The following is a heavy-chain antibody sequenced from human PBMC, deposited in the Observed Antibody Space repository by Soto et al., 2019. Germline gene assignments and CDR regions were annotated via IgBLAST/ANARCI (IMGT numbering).Heavy chain of an antibody. V-gene: IGHV4-31*02. CDR2: IFNSGTT. CDR1: GASTVRHYH. D-gene: IGHD1-26*01. Sequence: SLSLGGSVSGASTVRHYHWTCIGQPPGKGLEWMGYIFNSGTTFYNPSLTSRLSISMDTSGNHFSLELRSVTAADTAVYYCALALGPTTGLDYWGQGTLVTVSS. CDR3: ALALGPTTGLDY. J-gene: IGHJ4*02.